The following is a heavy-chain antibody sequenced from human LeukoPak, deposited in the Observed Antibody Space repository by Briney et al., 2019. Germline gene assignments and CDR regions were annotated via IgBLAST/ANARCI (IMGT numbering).Heavy chain of an antibody. CDR3: ARDLLLHCSGGSCYSMDV. Sequence: GGSLRLSCAASGLTFSTYSMNWVRQAPGKGLEWVSSISSSSSYIYYADSVKGRFTISRDNAKNSLYLQMNSLRAEDTAVYYCARDLLLHCSGGSCYSMDVWGQGTTVTVSS. CDR2: ISSSSSYI. CDR1: GLTFSTYS. J-gene: IGHJ6*02. D-gene: IGHD2-15*01. V-gene: IGHV3-21*01.